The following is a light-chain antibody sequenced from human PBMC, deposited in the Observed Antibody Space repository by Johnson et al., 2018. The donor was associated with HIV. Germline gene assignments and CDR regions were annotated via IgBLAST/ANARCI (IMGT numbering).Light chain of an antibody. Sequence: QSVLTQPPSVSAAPGQKVTISCSRNYSNFGNNYVSWYQQLPGTAPKLLIYKNDQRPSGIPYRFSGSKSGTSATLSITGLQTGDEADYYCGIWQTGLSTGGVFGTGTKVTVL. CDR3: GIWQTGLSTGGV. J-gene: IGLJ1*01. CDR2: KND. CDR1: YSNFGNNY. V-gene: IGLV1-51*02.